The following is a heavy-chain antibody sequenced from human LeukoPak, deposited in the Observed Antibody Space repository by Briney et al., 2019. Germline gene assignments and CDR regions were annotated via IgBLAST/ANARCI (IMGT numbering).Heavy chain of an antibody. D-gene: IGHD3-10*01. V-gene: IGHV3-23*01. J-gene: IGHJ4*02. Sequence: PGRSLRLSWAASGFTFSSYAMSWVRQAPGKGLEWVSVISSSGSSCYYADSVKGRFTISRDNSKKTLYLQMNSLRAEDTATYYCAKNFGSGNYRSFDYWGQGTLVTVSS. CDR3: AKNFGSGNYRSFDY. CDR1: GFTFSSYA. CDR2: ISSSGSSC.